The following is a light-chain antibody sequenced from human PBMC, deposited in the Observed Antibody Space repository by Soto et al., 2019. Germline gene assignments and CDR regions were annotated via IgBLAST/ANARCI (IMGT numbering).Light chain of an antibody. CDR3: CSYAGSSTYV. CDR2: EGS. CDR1: SSDVGSYNL. Sequence: VLTQPASVSGSPGQSITISCTGTSSDVGSYNLVSWYQQHPGKAPKLMIYEGSKRPSGVSNRFSGSKSGNTASLTISGLQAEDEADYYCCSYAGSSTYVFGTGTKVTVL. V-gene: IGLV2-23*01. J-gene: IGLJ1*01.